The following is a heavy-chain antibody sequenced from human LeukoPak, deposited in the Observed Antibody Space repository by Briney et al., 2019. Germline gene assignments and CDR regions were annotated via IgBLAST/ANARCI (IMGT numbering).Heavy chain of an antibody. Sequence: SSETLSFTCTVSGGSISSDYWSWIRQPAGKGLEWIGRIYTSGTTNYHPSLKSRVTLSVDTSKYQFSLKLTSVTAADTAVYYCARGTTSRRGFDPWGQGTLVTFAS. CDR2: IYTSGTT. D-gene: IGHD2-2*01. J-gene: IGHJ5*02. CDR3: ARGTTSRRGFDP. V-gene: IGHV4-4*07. CDR1: GGSISSDY.